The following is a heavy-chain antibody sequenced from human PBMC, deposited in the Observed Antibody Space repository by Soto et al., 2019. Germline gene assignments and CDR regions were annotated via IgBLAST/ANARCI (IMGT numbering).Heavy chain of an antibody. CDR2: IYTSGST. CDR1: GGSISSYY. J-gene: IGHJ3*02. D-gene: IGHD6-6*01. CDR3: AREGGAARHNAFDI. Sequence: SETLSLTCTVSGGSISSYYWSWIRQPAGKGLEWIGRIYTSGSTNYNPSLKSRVTMSVDTSKNQFSLKLSSVTAADTAVYYCAREGGAARHNAFDIWAQGTMVTVSS. V-gene: IGHV4-4*07.